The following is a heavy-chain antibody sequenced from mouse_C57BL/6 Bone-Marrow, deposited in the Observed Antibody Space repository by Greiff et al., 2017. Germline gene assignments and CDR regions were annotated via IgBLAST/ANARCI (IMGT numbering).Heavy chain of an antibody. CDR3: AREFIRDVAV. D-gene: IGHD1-1*01. J-gene: IGHJ1*03. V-gene: IGHV1-52*01. CDR1: GYTFTSYW. Sequence: VQLQQPGAELVRPGSSVKLSCKASGYTFTSYWMHWVQQRPIQGLEWIGNIDPSDSDTHYTQKFKDKATLTVDKSSSTSYMQLSSLTSEDSAVYYGAREFIRDVAVWGTGTPVTVSS. CDR2: IDPSDSDT.